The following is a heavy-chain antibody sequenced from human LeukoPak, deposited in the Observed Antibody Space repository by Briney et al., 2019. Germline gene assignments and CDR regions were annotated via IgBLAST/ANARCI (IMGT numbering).Heavy chain of an antibody. CDR1: GFTFSNYW. CDR2: INQDATKE. J-gene: IGHJ4*02. Sequence: GGSLRLSCAASGFTFSNYWMTWVRQAPGKGLEWVAVINQDATKEYYMDSVKARFTISRDNAKNSVSLQMNSLRAEGTAVYYCVRDGGVSGYDLLDYWGQGTLVTVSS. V-gene: IGHV3-7*01. D-gene: IGHD5-12*01. CDR3: VRDGGVSGYDLLDY.